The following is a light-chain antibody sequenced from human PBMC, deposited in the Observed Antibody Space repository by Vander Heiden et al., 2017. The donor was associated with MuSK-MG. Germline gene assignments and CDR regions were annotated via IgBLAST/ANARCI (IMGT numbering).Light chain of an antibody. CDR3: QHDNSYSWT. CDR2: KAS. CDR1: QSIRSW. Sequence: TWRASQSIRSWLAWYQQKPGKAPKLLIYKASRLESGVPSRFSGRGSGTEFTLTISSLQPDEFASYYCQHDNSYSWTFGQGTKVEIK. V-gene: IGKV1-5*03. J-gene: IGKJ1*01.